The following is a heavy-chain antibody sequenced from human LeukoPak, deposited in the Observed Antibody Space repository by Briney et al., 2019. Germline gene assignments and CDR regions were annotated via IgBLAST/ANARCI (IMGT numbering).Heavy chain of an antibody. V-gene: IGHV4-34*01. CDR3: ARALTYYYGSGSYPGLNWFDP. CDR1: GVSFSGYY. Sequence: ETLSLTCAVYGVSFSGYYWSWIRQPPGKGLEWIGGINHSGSTNYNPSLKSRVTISVDTSKNQFSLKLSSVTAADTAVYYCARALTYYYGSGSYPGLNWFDPWGQGTLVTVSS. D-gene: IGHD3-10*01. CDR2: INHSGST. J-gene: IGHJ5*02.